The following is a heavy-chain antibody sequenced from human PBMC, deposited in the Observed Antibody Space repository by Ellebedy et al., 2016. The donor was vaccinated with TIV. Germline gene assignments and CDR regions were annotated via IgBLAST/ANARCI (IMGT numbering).Heavy chain of an antibody. V-gene: IGHV3-72*01. J-gene: IGHJ4*02. D-gene: IGHD1-26*01. CDR2: TRNKDNSYTT. CDR1: GFTFSDHY. Sequence: GESLKISCAASGFTFSDHYMDWVRQAPGKGLEWVGRTRNKDNSYTTEYAASVKGRFTISRDNSKNSVYLQMNSLKTEDTAVYYCTRTKVGPTVADYWGQGTLVTVSS. CDR3: TRTKVGPTVADY.